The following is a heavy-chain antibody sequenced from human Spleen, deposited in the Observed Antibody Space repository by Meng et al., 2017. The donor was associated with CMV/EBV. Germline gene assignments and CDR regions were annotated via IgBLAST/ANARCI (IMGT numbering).Heavy chain of an antibody. V-gene: IGHV2-5*01. CDR1: FSLSTGGVG. CDR2: IYWNDDK. D-gene: IGHD3-22*01. Sequence: FSLSTGGVGVGWIRQPPGKALEWLALIYWNDDKRYSPSLKSRLTITKDTSKNQVVLTMTNMDPVDTATYYCAHSYYDSSGYYLPWGYWGQGTLVTVSS. J-gene: IGHJ4*02. CDR3: AHSYYDSSGYYLPWGY.